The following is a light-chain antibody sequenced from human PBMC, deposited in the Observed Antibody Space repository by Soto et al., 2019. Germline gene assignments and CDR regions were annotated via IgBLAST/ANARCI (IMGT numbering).Light chain of an antibody. Sequence: ELLLTQSPVTLSVSPGETATLSCRASQSVFGNLAWYQQKPGQAPRLLVLAASARAAGIPARFSGGGSGTEYTLTISSLQSEDFAVYYCQQYNNWPLLSFGGGTKVDIK. CDR3: QQYNNWPLLS. CDR1: QSVFGN. CDR2: AAS. V-gene: IGKV3D-15*01. J-gene: IGKJ4*01.